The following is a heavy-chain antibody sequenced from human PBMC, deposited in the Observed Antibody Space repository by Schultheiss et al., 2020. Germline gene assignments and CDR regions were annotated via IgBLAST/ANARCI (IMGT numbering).Heavy chain of an antibody. J-gene: IGHJ5*02. D-gene: IGHD6-13*01. CDR2: INHSGST. V-gene: IGHV4-34*01. Sequence: SETLSLTCTVSGGSISSYYWSWIRQPPGKGLEWIGEINHSGSTNYNPSLKSRVTISVDTSKNQFSLKVSSVTAADTAVYYCARDGSSWYRPRWFDPWGQGTLVTVSS. CDR1: GGSISSYY. CDR3: ARDGSSWYRPRWFDP.